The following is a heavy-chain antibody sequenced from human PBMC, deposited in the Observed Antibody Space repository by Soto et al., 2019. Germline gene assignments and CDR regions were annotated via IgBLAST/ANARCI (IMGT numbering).Heavy chain of an antibody. CDR3: ARDICSGWDPDRDVFDI. Sequence: SETLSLTCAVSGGSISSSNWWSWVRQPPGKGLEWIGYIYHSGDTNYNPSLESRVTMSIDTSKNQFSLKLSSVTAADTAVYYCARDICSGWDPDRDVFDIWSQGTMVTVSS. V-gene: IGHV4-4*02. J-gene: IGHJ3*02. CDR1: GGSISSSNW. CDR2: IYHSGDT. D-gene: IGHD6-25*01.